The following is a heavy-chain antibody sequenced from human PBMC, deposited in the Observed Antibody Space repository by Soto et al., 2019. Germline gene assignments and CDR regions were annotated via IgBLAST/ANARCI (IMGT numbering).Heavy chain of an antibody. D-gene: IGHD3-9*01. CDR1: GFTFSSYS. Sequence: EVQLVESGGGLVKPGGSLRLSCAASGFTFSSYSMNWVRQAPGKGLEWVSSISSSSSYIYYADSVKGRFTISRDNAKNSLYLQMNSLRAEDTAVYYCARDFWQNVLRYFDWLKSQGAGYGMDVW. J-gene: IGHJ6*01. V-gene: IGHV3-21*01. CDR3: ARDFWQNVLRYFDWLKSQGAGYGMDV. CDR2: ISSSSSYI.